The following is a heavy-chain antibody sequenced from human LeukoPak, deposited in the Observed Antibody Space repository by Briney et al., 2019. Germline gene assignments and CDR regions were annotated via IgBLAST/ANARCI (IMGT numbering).Heavy chain of an antibody. CDR3: ARVQVDSSGYYGRYFDY. CDR1: GFTFDDYG. V-gene: IGHV3-20*04. J-gene: IGHJ4*02. D-gene: IGHD3-22*01. CDR2: INWNGGST. Sequence: PGGSLRLSCAASGFTFDDYGMSWVRQAPGKGLEWVSGINWNGGSTGYADSVKGRFTISRDNAKNSLYLQMNSLRAEDTALYYCARVQVDSSGYYGRYFDYWGQGTLVTVSS.